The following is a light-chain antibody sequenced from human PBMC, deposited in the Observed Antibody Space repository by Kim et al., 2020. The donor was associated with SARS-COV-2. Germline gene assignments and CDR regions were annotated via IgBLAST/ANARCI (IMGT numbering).Light chain of an antibody. CDR3: QQYNNWPPWT. CDR2: GAS. J-gene: IGKJ1*01. CDR1: QSVSST. V-gene: IGKV3-15*01. Sequence: EIVMTQSPATLSVSPGERATLSCRASQSVSSTLAWYLQKPGQAPRLLIYGASTRATGVPARFSGSGSGTEFTLTISSLHSEDFAVYYCQQYNNWPPWTFGQGTKVDIK.